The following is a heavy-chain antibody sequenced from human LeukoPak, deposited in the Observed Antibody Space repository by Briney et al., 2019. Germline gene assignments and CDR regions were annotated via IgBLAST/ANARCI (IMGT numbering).Heavy chain of an antibody. CDR2: ISWNSGSI. Sequence: GGSPRLSCAASGFPFDDYAMHWVLQAPGKGLEWVSGISWNSGSIGYADSVKGRFTISRDNAKNSLYLQMNSLRAEDTALYYCAKENSGSFPNWGQGTLVTVSS. V-gene: IGHV3-9*01. J-gene: IGHJ4*02. CDR3: AKENSGSFPN. D-gene: IGHD1-26*01. CDR1: GFPFDDYA.